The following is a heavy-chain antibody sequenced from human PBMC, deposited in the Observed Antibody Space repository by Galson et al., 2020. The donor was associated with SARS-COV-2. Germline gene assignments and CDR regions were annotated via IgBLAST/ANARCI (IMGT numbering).Heavy chain of an antibody. CDR2: IWYDGSYK. CDR1: GFTFSTYG. D-gene: IGHD3-10*01. CDR3: ARGSSSHAFDI. V-gene: IGHV3-33*01. J-gene: IGHJ3*02. Sequence: CEASGFTFSTYGMDWVRQAPGKGLEWVAVIWYDGSYKYYADSVKGRFTISRDNSKNTLYLQMNSLRADDTAVYYCARGSSSHAFDIWGQGTMVTVSS.